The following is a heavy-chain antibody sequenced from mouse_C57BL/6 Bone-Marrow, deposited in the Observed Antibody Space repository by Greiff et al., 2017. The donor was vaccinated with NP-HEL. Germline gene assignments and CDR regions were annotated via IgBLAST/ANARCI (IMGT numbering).Heavy chain of an antibody. D-gene: IGHD1-1*01. CDR2: ISYSGST. CDR3: ARARPVEGRYIDS. CDR1: GYSITSGYD. Sequence: EVQLQQSGPGMVKPSQSLSLTCTVTGYSITSGYDWHWIRHFPGNKLEWMGYISYSGSTNYNPSLKSRLSITHDTSKNHFFLKLHSVTTQDTAPYNCARARPVEGRYIDSWGHDATLTVSS. J-gene: IGHJ2*01. V-gene: IGHV3-1*01.